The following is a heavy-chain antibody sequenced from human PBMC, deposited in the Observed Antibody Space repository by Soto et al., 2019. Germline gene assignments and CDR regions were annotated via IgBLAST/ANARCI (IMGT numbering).Heavy chain of an antibody. D-gene: IGHD5-12*01. CDR1: GYTFIGYY. J-gene: IGHJ4*02. Sequence: GASVKVSCKTSGYTFIGYYIHWVRQAPGQGLEWMGWINPNSGATNYAQKFQGRVSMTRDTSITTAYMELSRLRSDDTAVYYCARDLVSTIGDFDFWGQGTPVTVS. CDR2: INPNSGAT. V-gene: IGHV1-2*02. CDR3: ARDLVSTIGDFDF.